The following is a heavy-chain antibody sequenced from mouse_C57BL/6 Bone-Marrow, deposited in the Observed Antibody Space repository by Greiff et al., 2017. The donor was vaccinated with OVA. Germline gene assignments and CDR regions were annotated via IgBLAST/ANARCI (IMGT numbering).Heavy chain of an antibody. CDR2: IWWDDDT. CDR1: GFSLSTFGMG. CDR3: ARKDYYGSSFYWYFDV. D-gene: IGHD1-1*01. J-gene: IGHJ1*03. V-gene: IGHV8-8*01. Sequence: QVQLKESGPGILQPSQTLSLTCSFSGFSLSTFGMGVGWIRQPSGKGLEWLAHIWWDDDTYYNPALKSRLTISKDTSKNQVFLKIANVDTAYTATYYCARKDYYGSSFYWYFDVWGTGTTVTVSS.